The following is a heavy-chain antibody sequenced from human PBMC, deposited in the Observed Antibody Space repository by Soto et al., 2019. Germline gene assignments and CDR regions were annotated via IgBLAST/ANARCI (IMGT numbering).Heavy chain of an antibody. D-gene: IGHD3-10*01. CDR3: ARVLALWFGELSGNLDY. V-gene: IGHV1-18*04. CDR2: ISAYNGNT. CDR1: GYTFTSYG. J-gene: IGHJ4*02. Sequence: QVQLVQSGAEVKKPGASVKVSCKASGYTFTSYGISWVRQAPGQGLEWMGWISAYNGNTNYAQKLQGRVTMTPDTSTSTAYMELRGLRSDDTAVYYCARVLALWFGELSGNLDYWGQGTLVTVSS.